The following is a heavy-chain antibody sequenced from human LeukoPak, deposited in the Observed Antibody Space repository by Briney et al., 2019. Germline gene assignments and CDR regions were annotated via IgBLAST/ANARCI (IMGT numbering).Heavy chain of an antibody. CDR1: GGSISSYY. J-gene: IGHJ6*02. D-gene: IGHD5-18*01. CDR3: ARAPSRGYLYYYYGMDV. CDR2: IYYSGST. V-gene: IGHV4-59*01. Sequence: PSETLSLTCTVSGGSISSYYWSWIRQPPGKGLEWIGYIYYSGSTNYNPSLKSRVTISVDTSKDQFSLKLSSVTAADTAVYYCARAPSRGYLYYYYGMDVWGQGTTVTVSS.